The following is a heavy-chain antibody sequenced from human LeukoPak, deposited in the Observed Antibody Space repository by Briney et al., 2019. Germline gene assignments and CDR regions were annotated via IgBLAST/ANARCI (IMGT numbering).Heavy chain of an antibody. Sequence: GASVKVSCKASGYIFTSHYIHWVRQAPGQGLEWMGKINPSGGSTSYAQKFQGRVTMTRDTSTSTVYMELSSLRSEDTAVYYCARTIVDGGTNYWGQGTLVTVSS. CDR1: GYIFTSHY. CDR2: INPSGGST. D-gene: IGHD2-15*01. J-gene: IGHJ4*02. V-gene: IGHV1-46*01. CDR3: ARTIVDGGTNY.